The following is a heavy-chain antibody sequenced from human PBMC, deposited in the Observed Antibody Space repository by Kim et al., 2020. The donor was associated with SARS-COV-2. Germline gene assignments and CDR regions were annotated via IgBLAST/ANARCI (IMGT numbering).Heavy chain of an antibody. J-gene: IGHJ4*02. D-gene: IGHD4-4*01. CDR3: ARDRNYVLDY. Sequence: NKYYADSVKGRFTISRDNSKNTLYLQMNSLRAEDTAVYYCARDRNYVLDYWGQGTLVTVSS. CDR2: NK. V-gene: IGHV3-33*01.